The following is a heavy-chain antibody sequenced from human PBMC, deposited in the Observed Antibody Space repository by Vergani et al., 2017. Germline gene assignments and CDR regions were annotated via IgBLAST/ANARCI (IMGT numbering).Heavy chain of an antibody. D-gene: IGHD6-13*01. CDR3: ARDPLYSTTWPFLLLDMDV. CDR1: GGSIRSGSYY. CDR2: FYTGGGT. V-gene: IGHV4-61*02. Sequence: QVQLQESGPGLVRPSQTLSLTCTVSGGSIRSGSYYWSWFRQPAGKGLEWIGRFYTGGGTSYNPSLKSRVTISVDKSKNHFSLQLSSVTAADTAVYYCARDPLYSTTWPFLLLDMDVWGQGTTVTVSS. J-gene: IGHJ6*02.